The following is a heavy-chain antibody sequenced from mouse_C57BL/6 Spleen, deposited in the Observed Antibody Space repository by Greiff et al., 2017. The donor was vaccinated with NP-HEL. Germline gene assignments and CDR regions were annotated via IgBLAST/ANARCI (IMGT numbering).Heavy chain of an antibody. J-gene: IGHJ4*01. Sequence: EVQGVESGGGLVKPGGSLKLSCAASGFTFSSYAMSWVRQTPEKRLEWVATISDGGSYTYYPDNVKGRFTISRDNAKNNLYLQMSHLKSEDTAMYYCARDYYGSTMDYWGQGTSVTVSS. CDR1: GFTFSSYA. CDR3: ARDYYGSTMDY. V-gene: IGHV5-4*01. D-gene: IGHD1-1*01. CDR2: ISDGGSYT.